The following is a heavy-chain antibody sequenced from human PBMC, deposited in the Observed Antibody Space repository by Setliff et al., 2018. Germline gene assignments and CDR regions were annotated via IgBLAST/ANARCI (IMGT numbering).Heavy chain of an antibody. CDR2: ISAAGTSI. D-gene: IGHD1-1*01. Sequence: GGSLRLSCAASGFTFSSDAMTWVRQAPGEGLQWVSIISAAGTSIYYADSVKGRFTISRDNSENTLDLQMNSLRVEDTALYYCAKVKKQLIRGSGFDLWGQGTLVTVSS. V-gene: IGHV3-23*03. CDR3: AKVKKQLIRGSGFDL. J-gene: IGHJ4*02. CDR1: GFTFSSDA.